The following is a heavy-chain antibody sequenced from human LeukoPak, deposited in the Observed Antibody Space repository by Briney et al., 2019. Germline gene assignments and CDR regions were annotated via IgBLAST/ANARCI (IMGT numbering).Heavy chain of an antibody. D-gene: IGHD6-19*01. Sequence: GGSLRLSCAASGFTFSSYSMNWVRQAPGKGLEWVSSISSSSSYIYYADSVKGRFTISRDNAKNSLYLQMNSLRAEDTAVYYRARSTMYSSGPDAFDIWGQGTMVTVSS. CDR2: ISSSSSYI. CDR1: GFTFSSYS. V-gene: IGHV3-21*01. J-gene: IGHJ3*02. CDR3: ARSTMYSSGPDAFDI.